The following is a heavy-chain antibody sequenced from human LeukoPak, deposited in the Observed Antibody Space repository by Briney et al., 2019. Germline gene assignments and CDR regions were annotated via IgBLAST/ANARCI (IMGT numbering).Heavy chain of an antibody. CDR3: ARDGYDYVWGSYRYLRWFDP. CDR1: GDSISSDDYY. V-gene: IGHV4-38-2*02. D-gene: IGHD3-16*02. J-gene: IGHJ5*02. CDR2: IYHSGST. Sequence: SETLSLTCTVSGDSISSDDYYWSWIRQPPGKGLEWIGSIYHSGSTYYNPSLKSRVTISVDTSKNQFSLKLSSVTAADTAVYYCARDGYDYVWGSYRYLRWFDPWGQGTLVTVSS.